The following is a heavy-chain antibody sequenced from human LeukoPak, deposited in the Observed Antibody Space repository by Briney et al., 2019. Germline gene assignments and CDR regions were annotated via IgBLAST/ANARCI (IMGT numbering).Heavy chain of an antibody. D-gene: IGHD6-13*01. Sequence: VASVKVSCKASGYTFTSYYMHWVRQAPGQGLEWMGWISAYNSNTNYAQNLQGRVTMTTDTSTSTVYLDLRSLRSDDTAVYYCARAAGGGYFDFWGQGTLVTVSS. CDR1: GYTFTSYY. CDR2: ISAYNSNT. CDR3: ARAAGGGYFDF. J-gene: IGHJ4*02. V-gene: IGHV1-18*04.